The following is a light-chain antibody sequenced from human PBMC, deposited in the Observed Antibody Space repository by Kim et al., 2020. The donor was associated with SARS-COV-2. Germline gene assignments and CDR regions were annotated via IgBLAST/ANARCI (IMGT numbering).Light chain of an antibody. CDR2: TKN. V-gene: IGLV3-19*01. CDR1: VFRSYS. Sequence: VAWGQTVRITCQGDVFRSYSANWYQQRPGQAPVLVIYTKNNRPSGIPDRFSGSSSGNTASLTITGAQAEDEADYYCNSRDSSGKGVFGTGTKVTVL. CDR3: NSRDSSGKGV. J-gene: IGLJ1*01.